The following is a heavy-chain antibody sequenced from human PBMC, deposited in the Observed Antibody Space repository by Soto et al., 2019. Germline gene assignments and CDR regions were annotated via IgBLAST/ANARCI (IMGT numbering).Heavy chain of an antibody. J-gene: IGHJ2*01. CDR1: GYTFTSYD. Sequence: QVQLVQSGAEVKKPGASVKVSCKASGYTFTSYDFNWVRQAAGQGLEWMGWMSPNSGNTGYAQKFQGRVTMTRDTSITTAYLELSSLRSDDTAVYYCERDGGPLGDANWHFDLWGRGTLVTVSS. CDR2: MSPNSGNT. D-gene: IGHD4-17*01. V-gene: IGHV1-8*01. CDR3: ERDGGPLGDANWHFDL.